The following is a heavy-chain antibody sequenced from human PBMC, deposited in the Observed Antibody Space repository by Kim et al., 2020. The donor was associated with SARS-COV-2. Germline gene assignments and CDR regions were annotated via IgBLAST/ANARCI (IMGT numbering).Heavy chain of an antibody. CDR3: ARHLAGHSSGSYGYFDL. V-gene: IGHV4-39*01. J-gene: IGHJ2*01. Sequence: SETLSLTCTVSGGSISSSSYYWGWIRQPPGKGLEWIGSIYYSGSTYYNPSLKSRVTISVDTSKNQFSLKLSSVTAADTAVYYCARHLAGHSSGSYGYFDLWGRGTLVTVSS. CDR2: IYYSGST. D-gene: IGHD6-19*01. CDR1: GGSISSSSYY.